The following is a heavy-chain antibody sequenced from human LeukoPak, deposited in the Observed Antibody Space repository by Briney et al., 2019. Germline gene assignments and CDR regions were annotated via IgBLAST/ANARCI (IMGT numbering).Heavy chain of an antibody. CDR2: FYSDDST. D-gene: IGHD3-10*01. V-gene: IGHV3-66*01. CDR3: ARTARIRGVIKTHYYFHY. J-gene: IGHJ4*02. CDR1: GFSVSGND. Sequence: GGSLRLSCAASGFSVSGNDMIWVRQATGKGLQWVSIFYSDDSTSHTDSVKGRFSISTDDLKSTLYLQMNRLRPDDTAVYYCARTARIRGVIKTHYYFHYWGQGALVTVSS.